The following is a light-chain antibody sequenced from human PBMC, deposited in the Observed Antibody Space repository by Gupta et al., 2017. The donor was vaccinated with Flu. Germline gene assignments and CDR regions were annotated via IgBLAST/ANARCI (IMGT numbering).Light chain of an antibody. CDR1: SDINVGPYR. CDR2: YKSESDK. Sequence: CTLRSDINVGPYRVYWYQQKPGSPPQYLLNYKSESDKEEGSGLPSRFSGSKDASANAGILLISGLQYEDEADYYCMIWHSRAYVFGTGTKVTVL. J-gene: IGLJ1*01. CDR3: MIWHSRAYV. V-gene: IGLV5-45*01.